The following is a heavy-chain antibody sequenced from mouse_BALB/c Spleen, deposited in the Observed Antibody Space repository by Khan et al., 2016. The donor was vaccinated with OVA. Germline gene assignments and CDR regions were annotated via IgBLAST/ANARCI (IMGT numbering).Heavy chain of an antibody. D-gene: IGHD1-1*01. Sequence: EVELVESGGGLVQPGRSRKLSCAASGFTFSGFGMHWVRQAPEKGLEWVAYISSGSSTIYYADTVKGRFTISRDNPKKTLFLQMTSLRSEDTAMYFCARTGYYYFDYWGQGTTLTVSS. CDR3: ARTGYYYFDY. CDR2: ISSGSSTI. J-gene: IGHJ2*01. CDR1: GFTFSGFG. V-gene: IGHV5-17*02.